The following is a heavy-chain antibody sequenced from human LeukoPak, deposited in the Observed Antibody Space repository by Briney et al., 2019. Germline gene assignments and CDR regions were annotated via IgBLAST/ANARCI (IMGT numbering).Heavy chain of an antibody. Sequence: GASVKVSCKASGYTFTGYYMHWVRQAPGQGLEWMGIINPSGGSTSYAQKFQGRVTMTRDTSTSTVYMELSSLRSEDTAVYYCARDLIIVSYYYGMDVWGQGTTVTVSS. CDR1: GYTFTGYY. V-gene: IGHV1-46*01. CDR3: ARDLIIVSYYYGMDV. CDR2: INPSGGST. J-gene: IGHJ6*02. D-gene: IGHD1-26*01.